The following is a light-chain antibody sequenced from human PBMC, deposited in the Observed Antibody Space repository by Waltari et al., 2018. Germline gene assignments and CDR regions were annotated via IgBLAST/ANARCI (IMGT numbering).Light chain of an antibody. J-gene: IGKJ1*01. V-gene: IGKV2-30*01. CDR3: MQGTHRPWT. CDR2: KVP. CDR1: QSLVSSDGNTY. Sequence: VVMTHSPLSLPVTLGQPASISCRSSQSLVSSDGNTYVNWFHQRPGQSPRRLVYKVPNRDSGVPDRFSGSGSGTDFTLTISRVEAEDVGVYYCMQGTHRPWTFGQGTKVEIE.